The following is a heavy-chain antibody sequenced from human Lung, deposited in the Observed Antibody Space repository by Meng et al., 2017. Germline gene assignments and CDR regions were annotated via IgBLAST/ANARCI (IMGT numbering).Heavy chain of an antibody. D-gene: IGHD6-19*01. J-gene: IGHJ4*02. Sequence: QVQLVQSGAEVKKTGAFVKVSCKASGYTFTTYGISWLRQAPGQGLEWMGWIDPGNGNRDFAEKFQDRLTMSNDTSSSTVYMELTRLTSDDTAVYYCARDRQWLFDYWGQGALVTVSS. CDR2: IDPGNGNR. CDR1: GYTFTTYG. V-gene: IGHV1-18*01. CDR3: ARDRQWLFDY.